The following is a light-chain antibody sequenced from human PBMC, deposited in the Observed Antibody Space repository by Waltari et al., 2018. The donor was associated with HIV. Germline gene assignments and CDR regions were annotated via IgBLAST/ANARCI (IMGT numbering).Light chain of an antibody. CDR1: INDVGGYKY. Sequence: QSALTQPASVSGSPGQSITISCTGTINDVGGYKYVSWYQHRPGKAPKLIIYQVTNRPAGGADRFSGSKSGNTASLTISGLQAEDEADYYCSSFTISSTLDFGTGTKVTVI. CDR3: SSFTISSTLD. V-gene: IGLV2-14*01. J-gene: IGLJ1*01. CDR2: QVT.